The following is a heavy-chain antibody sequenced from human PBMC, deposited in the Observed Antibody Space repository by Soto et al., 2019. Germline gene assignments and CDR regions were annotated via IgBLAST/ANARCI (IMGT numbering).Heavy chain of an antibody. Sequence: QVHLVQSGAEVKKPGASVKVSCKRSGYGFTTYGITWVRQAPGQGLEWMAWISAHNGNTNYAQKLQGRVTVTRDTSTSTAYMELRSLSSDDTAVYYCARGRYGDYWGQGALVTVSS. CDR3: ARGRYGDY. J-gene: IGHJ4*02. CDR2: ISAHNGNT. D-gene: IGHD1-1*01. V-gene: IGHV1-18*01. CDR1: GYGFTTYG.